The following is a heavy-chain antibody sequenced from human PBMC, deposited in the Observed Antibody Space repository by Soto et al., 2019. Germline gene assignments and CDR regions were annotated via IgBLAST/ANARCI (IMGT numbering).Heavy chain of an antibody. CDR2: ISSNGGST. CDR1: GFTFSSYA. D-gene: IGHD2-2*01. CDR3: VKAGRYQLLIHNWFDP. Sequence: PGGSLRLSCSASGFTFSSYAMHWVRQAPGKGLEYVSAISSNGGSTYYADSVKGRFTISRDNSKNTLYLQMSSLRAEDTAVYYCVKAGRYQLLIHNWFDPWGQGTLVTVSS. J-gene: IGHJ5*02. V-gene: IGHV3-64D*06.